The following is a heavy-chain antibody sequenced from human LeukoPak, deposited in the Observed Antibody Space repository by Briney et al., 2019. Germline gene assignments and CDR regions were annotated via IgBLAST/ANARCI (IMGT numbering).Heavy chain of an antibody. CDR1: GFTFSNNA. CDR3: AKDHDSGGWPTFDN. J-gene: IGHJ4*02. D-gene: IGHD3-22*01. Sequence: GGSLRLSCAASGFTFSNNAMSWVRQTPGKGLEWVSTIKYSGDPTYYADSVKGRFTISRDISKSTLYLEMNSLRAEDTAFYYCAKDHDSGGWPTFDNWGQGSLVTVSS. CDR2: IKYSGDPT. V-gene: IGHV3-23*01.